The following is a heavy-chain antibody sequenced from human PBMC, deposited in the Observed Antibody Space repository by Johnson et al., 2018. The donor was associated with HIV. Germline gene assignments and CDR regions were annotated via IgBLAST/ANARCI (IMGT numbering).Heavy chain of an antibody. D-gene: IGHD3-22*01. J-gene: IGHJ3*02. CDR2: VWSDGINK. CDR1: GFTFSSYG. Sequence: QVQLVESGGGVVQPGRSLRLSCAASGFTFSSYGMHWVRQAPGKGLEWVAVVWSDGINKYYADSVKGRFTISRDNSRNTVYLQMNSLRVEDTAVYYCAKRCRWLLGRTYAFDIWGQGTMVTVSS. V-gene: IGHV3-33*06. CDR3: AKRCRWLLGRTYAFDI.